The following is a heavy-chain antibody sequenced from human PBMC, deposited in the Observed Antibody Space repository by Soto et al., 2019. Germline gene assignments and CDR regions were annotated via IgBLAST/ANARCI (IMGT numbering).Heavy chain of an antibody. J-gene: IGHJ4*02. CDR3: VRVDKQLGTTLFDH. D-gene: IGHD1-1*01. CDR2: ISGSGGST. Sequence: PGGSLRLSCAASGFNFSSYAMSWVRQAPGKGLEWVSAISGSGGSTCYADSVKGRFTISRDNSKNTLYLQMNSLRAEDTAIYYCVRVDKQLGTTLFDHWGQGILVTVSS. V-gene: IGHV3-23*01. CDR1: GFNFSSYA.